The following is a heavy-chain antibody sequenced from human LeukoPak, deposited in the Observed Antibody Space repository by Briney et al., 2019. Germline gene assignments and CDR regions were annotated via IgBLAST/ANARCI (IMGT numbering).Heavy chain of an antibody. CDR2: VSSSGGDM. V-gene: IGHV3-48*03. J-gene: IGHJ3*02. CDR3: ARDLYGPGGDAFDI. Sequence: PGGSLRLSCAASGFTLSSYEMNWVRQAPGKGLEWVSYVSSSGGDMLYADSVKGRFTISRDNAKNSLSLQMSSLRVEDTAVYYCARDLYGPGGDAFDIWGQGTLVTVSS. D-gene: IGHD3-10*01. CDR1: GFTLSSYE.